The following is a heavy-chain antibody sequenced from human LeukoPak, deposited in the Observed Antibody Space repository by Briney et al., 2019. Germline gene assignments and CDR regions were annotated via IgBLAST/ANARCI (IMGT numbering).Heavy chain of an antibody. V-gene: IGHV1-2*02. J-gene: IGHJ6*02. Sequence: ASVKVSCKASGYTFSGYYMHWVRQAPGQGLEWMGWINPNSGGTNYAQKFQGRVTMTRDTSISTVYMEVNGLRSDDTAVYYCANSMGTAYYYDMDVWGQGTTVTVSS. CDR3: ANSMGTAYYYDMDV. CDR2: INPNSGGT. D-gene: IGHD1/OR15-1a*01. CDR1: GYTFSGYY.